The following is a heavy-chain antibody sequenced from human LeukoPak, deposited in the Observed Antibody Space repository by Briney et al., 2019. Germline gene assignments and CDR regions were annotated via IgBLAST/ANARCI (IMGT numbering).Heavy chain of an antibody. Sequence: GGSLRLPCAASGFTFSDYYMSWIRQAPGKGLEWVSYISSSGSTIYYADSVKGRFTISRDNAKNSLYLQMNSLRAEDTAVYYCARARNYYDSSGQPWDAFDIWGQGTMVTVSS. J-gene: IGHJ3*02. CDR3: ARARNYYDSSGQPWDAFDI. CDR2: ISSSGSTI. CDR1: GFTFSDYY. D-gene: IGHD3-22*01. V-gene: IGHV3-11*01.